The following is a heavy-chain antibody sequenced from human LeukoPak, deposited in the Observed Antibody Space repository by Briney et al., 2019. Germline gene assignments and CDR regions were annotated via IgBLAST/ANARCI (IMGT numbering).Heavy chain of an antibody. CDR2: VGISSGNT. J-gene: IGHJ4*02. CDR1: GFTLSDYS. Sequence: GGSLRLSCAASGFTLSDYSMNWVRQAPGKGLEWISYVGISSGNTKYADSVKGRFTISGDSAKNSVFLQMNNLRVEDTAVYYCARDHRYAFDNWGQGTLVTVSS. V-gene: IGHV3-48*04. CDR3: ARDHRYAFDN. D-gene: IGHD5-12*01.